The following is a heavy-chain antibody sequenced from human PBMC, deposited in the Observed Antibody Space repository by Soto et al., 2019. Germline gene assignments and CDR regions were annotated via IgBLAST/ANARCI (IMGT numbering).Heavy chain of an antibody. CDR2: INASFGTA. CDR3: ARDYPPYSSGWHHYFDY. J-gene: IGHJ4*02. V-gene: IGHV1-3*01. Sequence: AASVKVSCKASGYTFTSYAMHWVRQAPGQRLEWMGGINASFGTAKYAQKFQGRVTITADESTSTAYMELSSLRSEDTAVYYCARDYPPYSSGWHHYFDYWGQGTLVTVSS. D-gene: IGHD6-19*01. CDR1: GYTFTSYA.